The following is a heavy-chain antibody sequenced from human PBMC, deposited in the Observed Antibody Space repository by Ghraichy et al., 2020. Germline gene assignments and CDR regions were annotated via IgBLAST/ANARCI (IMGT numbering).Heavy chain of an antibody. CDR2: IHFSGST. V-gene: IGHV4-59*01. J-gene: IGHJ6*02. D-gene: IGHD7-27*01. Sequence: SETLSLTCTVSGGSISSYYWNWIRQPPGKGLEWIGYIHFSGSTNYDPSLKSRVTMSVDVSKNQFSLKLTSVTAADTAVYYCARDRQQGMYGMDVSGQWTTVTVSS. CDR3: ARDRQQGMYGMDV. CDR1: GGSISSYY.